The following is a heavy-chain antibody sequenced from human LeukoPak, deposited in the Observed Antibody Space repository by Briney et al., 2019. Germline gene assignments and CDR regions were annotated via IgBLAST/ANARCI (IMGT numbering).Heavy chain of an antibody. D-gene: IGHD1-26*01. Sequence: GGSLRLSCAASGFTFSGYYMTWVRQAPGKGLEWVSLIFNGDNTYYADSVKGRFTISRDNSGNTLYLQMNSLRAVDTAVYYCARVTGSYSFDYWGRGTLVTVSS. J-gene: IGHJ4*02. CDR2: IFNGDNT. V-gene: IGHV3-53*01. CDR3: ARVTGSYSFDY. CDR1: GFTFSGYY.